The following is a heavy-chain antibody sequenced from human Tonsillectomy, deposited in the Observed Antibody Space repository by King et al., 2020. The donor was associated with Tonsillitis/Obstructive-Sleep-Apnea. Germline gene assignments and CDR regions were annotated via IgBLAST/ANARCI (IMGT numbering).Heavy chain of an antibody. CDR2: ISYDGRNK. CDR3: ARDYVRYCSGGSCYSIDY. J-gene: IGHJ4*02. Sequence: QLVQSGGGVVQPGRSLRLSCAASGFTFSSYAIHWVRQAPGKGLEWVAVISYDGRNKYYADSVRGRFTISRDNSKNTLYLQMNSLRAEDTAVYYCARDYVRYCSGGSCYSIDYWGQGTLVTVSS. D-gene: IGHD2-15*01. CDR1: GFTFSSYA. V-gene: IGHV3-30*01.